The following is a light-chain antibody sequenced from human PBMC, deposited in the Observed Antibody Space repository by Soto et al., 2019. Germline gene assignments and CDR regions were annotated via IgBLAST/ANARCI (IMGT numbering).Light chain of an antibody. CDR3: SSFTSAYTFV. J-gene: IGLJ1*01. CDR2: EVS. CDR1: SSDVGGYNY. Sequence: QSVLTQPASVSGSAGQSIAISCTGTSSDVGGYNYVSWYQQHPGKAPKLLLSEVSKRPSGVSDRFSGSKSGNTASLTISGLQTQDEAGYYCSSFTSAYTFVFGTGTKSPS. V-gene: IGLV2-14*01.